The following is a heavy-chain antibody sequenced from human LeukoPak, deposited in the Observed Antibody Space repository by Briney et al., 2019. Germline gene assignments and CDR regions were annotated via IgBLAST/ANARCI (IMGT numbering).Heavy chain of an antibody. Sequence: SETLSLTCTVSGGSISPYYWSWTRQPPGKGLERIGYIYYSGSTNHNPSLKSRVTISVDTSKNQFSLKLSSVTAADTAVYYCARLADDWFDPWGQGTLVTVSS. CDR1: GGSISPYY. CDR3: ARLADDWFDP. J-gene: IGHJ5*02. V-gene: IGHV4-59*08. CDR2: IYYSGST. D-gene: IGHD2-15*01.